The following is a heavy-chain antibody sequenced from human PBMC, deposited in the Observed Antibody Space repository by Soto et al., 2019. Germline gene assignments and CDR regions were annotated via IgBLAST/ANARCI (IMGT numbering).Heavy chain of an antibody. D-gene: IGHD4-17*01. V-gene: IGHV3-30*18. CDR2: ISYDGSNK. J-gene: IGHJ6*02. CDR1: GFTFSSYG. CDR3: AKDPVTTAYYYYGMDV. Sequence: GSLRLSCAASGFTFSSYGMHWVRQAPGKGLEWVAVISYDGSNKYYADSVKGRFTISRDNSKNTLYLQMNSLRAEDTAVYYCAKDPVTTAYYYYGMDVWGQGTTVTVSS.